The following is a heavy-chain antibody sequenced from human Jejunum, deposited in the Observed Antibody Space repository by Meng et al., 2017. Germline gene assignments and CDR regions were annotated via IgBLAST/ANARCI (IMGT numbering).Heavy chain of an antibody. CDR2: IFSGGTT. CDR3: TRNVITLVRGVKVNYYGLDI. V-gene: IGHV4-39*07. J-gene: IGHJ6*02. CDR1: GGSISSNAYC. D-gene: IGHD3-10*01. Sequence: LRLSCTVSGGSISSNAYCWGWVRQAPGKGLEWIASIFSGGTTYYNPSLMSRVTMSVDTSNNQFSLKLTSVTAADTAIYYCTRNVITLVRGVKVNYYGLDIWGQGSTVTVSS.